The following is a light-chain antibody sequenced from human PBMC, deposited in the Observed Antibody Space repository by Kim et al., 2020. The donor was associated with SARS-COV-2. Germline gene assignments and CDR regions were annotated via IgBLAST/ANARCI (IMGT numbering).Light chain of an antibody. CDR3: QSYDSSLSGFYV. J-gene: IGLJ1*01. CDR1: SSNIGAGYD. Sequence: VTISCTGSSSNIGAGYDVHWYQQLPGPAPKLLIYGNSNRPSGVPDRFSGSKSGTSASLAITGLQAEDEADYYCQSYDSSLSGFYVFGTGTKVTVL. V-gene: IGLV1-40*01. CDR2: GNS.